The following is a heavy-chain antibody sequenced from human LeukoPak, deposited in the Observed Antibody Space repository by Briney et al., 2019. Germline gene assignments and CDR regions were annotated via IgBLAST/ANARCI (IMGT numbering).Heavy chain of an antibody. CDR2: IRGTDDST. D-gene: IGHD1-26*01. Sequence: GGSLRLSCAASGFTFSIYAMNWVRQAPGKGQEWVSAIRGTDDSTYYADSVKGRFTISRDNSKNTLYLQMNSLRAEDTAVYYCAKDRGGSYPGGFDSWGQGTLVTVSS. J-gene: IGHJ4*02. CDR3: AKDRGGSYPGGFDS. CDR1: GFTFSIYA. V-gene: IGHV3-23*01.